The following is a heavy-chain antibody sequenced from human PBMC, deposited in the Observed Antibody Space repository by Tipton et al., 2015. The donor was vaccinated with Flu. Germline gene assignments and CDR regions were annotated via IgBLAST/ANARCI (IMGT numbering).Heavy chain of an antibody. D-gene: IGHD5-12*01. CDR2: IIPILGIA. CDR3: ARGAYSGYDFLDY. CDR1: GGTFSSNT. Sequence: QSGPEVKKPGSSVKVSCKASGGTFSSNTISWVRQAPGQGLEWMGRIIPILGIANYAQKFQGRVTITADKTTGTAYMDLGSLRSEDTAVYYCARGAYSGYDFLDYWGQGTLVTVSS. J-gene: IGHJ4*02. V-gene: IGHV1-69*04.